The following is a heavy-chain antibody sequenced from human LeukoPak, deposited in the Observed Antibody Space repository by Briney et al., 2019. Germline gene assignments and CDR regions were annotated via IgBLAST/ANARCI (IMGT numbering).Heavy chain of an antibody. D-gene: IGHD4-11*01. CDR3: VRREDYRGVGY. CDR2: IYRSGST. CDR1: GYSISSADY. Sequence: PSETLSLTCAVSGYSISSADYWGWIRQPPGAGLEWIGSIYRSGSTYYNPSLKSRVTISVDTSKNQFSLKLSSVTAADTAVYYRVRREDYRGVGYWGQGTLVTVSS. J-gene: IGHJ4*02. V-gene: IGHV4-38-2*01.